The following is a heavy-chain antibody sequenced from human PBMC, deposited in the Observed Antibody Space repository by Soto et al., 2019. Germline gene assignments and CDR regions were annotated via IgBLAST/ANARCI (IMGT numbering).Heavy chain of an antibody. D-gene: IGHD2-21*02. Sequence: ASVKVSCKASGYTFNSYAMHWVRQAPGQMLEWMGWINAGNGNTKYSQKFQGRVTISRDNAENSVYLEMDSLRAEDTALYYCARDVGADFRTDFDYWGRGTLVTVSS. J-gene: IGHJ4*02. CDR2: INAGNGNT. CDR1: GYTFNSYA. CDR3: ARDVGADFRTDFDY. V-gene: IGHV1-3*01.